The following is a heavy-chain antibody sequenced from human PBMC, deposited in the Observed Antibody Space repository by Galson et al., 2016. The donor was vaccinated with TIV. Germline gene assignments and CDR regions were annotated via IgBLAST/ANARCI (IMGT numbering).Heavy chain of an antibody. D-gene: IGHD4-17*01. V-gene: IGHV3-23*01. Sequence: SLRLSCAASGVSSSNYAMTWFRQAPGRGLEWVSVITGGGGTTDYADSVKGRFTISRDNSENTLYLQLSGLRAEDTAVYYCSKVSLFGDYDRWEHYYYYGLDVWGQGTTVTVSS. CDR3: SKVSLFGDYDRWEHYYYYGLDV. CDR1: GVSSSNYA. J-gene: IGHJ6*02. CDR2: ITGGGGTT.